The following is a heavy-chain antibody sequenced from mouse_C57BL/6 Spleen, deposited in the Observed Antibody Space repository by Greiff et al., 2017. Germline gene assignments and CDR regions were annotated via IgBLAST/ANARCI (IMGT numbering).Heavy chain of an antibody. CDR1: GYSITRGYY. V-gene: IGHV3-6*01. CDR3: ARAYDYDVGWFAY. D-gene: IGHD2-4*01. Sequence: DVKLQESGPGLVKPSQSLSLTCSVTGYSITRGYYWSWIRQFPGNKLEWMGYISYDGSNNYNPSLKNRISITRDTSKNQFFLKLNSVTTEDTATYYCARAYDYDVGWFAYWGQGTLVTVSA. J-gene: IGHJ3*01. CDR2: ISYDGSN.